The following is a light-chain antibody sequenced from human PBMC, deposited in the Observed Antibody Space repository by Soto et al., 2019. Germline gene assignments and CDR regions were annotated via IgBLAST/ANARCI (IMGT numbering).Light chain of an antibody. CDR3: LQDYNYPRT. J-gene: IGKJ1*01. CDR2: AAS. CDR1: QGIRND. Sequence: AIQMTQSPSSLSASVGDRVTITCRASQGIRNDLNWYQQKPGKAPKLLIYAASSLQSGVPSKFSGSGSGTDFTLTISSLQPEDFATYYRLQDYNYPRTFGQGTKVDIK. V-gene: IGKV1-6*01.